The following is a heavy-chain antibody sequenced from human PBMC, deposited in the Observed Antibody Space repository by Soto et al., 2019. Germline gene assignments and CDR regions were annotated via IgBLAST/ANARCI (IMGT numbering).Heavy chain of an antibody. V-gene: IGHV3-33*01. J-gene: IGHJ4*02. CDR1: GFTFSSYG. Sequence: QVQLVESGGGVVQPGRSLRLSCAASGFTFSSYGMHWVRQAPGKGLEWVAVIWYDGSNKYYADSVKGRFTISRDNSKNTLYLQMNSLRAEDTAVYYCARDIGHSSSPQDYWGQGTLVTVSS. CDR3: ARDIGHSSSPQDY. D-gene: IGHD6-6*01. CDR2: IWYDGSNK.